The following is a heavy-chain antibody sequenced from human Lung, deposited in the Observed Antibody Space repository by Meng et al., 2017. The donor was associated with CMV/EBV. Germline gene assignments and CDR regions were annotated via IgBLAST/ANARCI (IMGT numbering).Heavy chain of an antibody. D-gene: IGHD1-26*01. CDR1: GYTFTGYY. Sequence: ASVXVSXKASGYTFTGYYMHWVRQAPGQGLEWMGWINPNSGGTNYAQKFQGRVTMTRDTSISTAYMELSRLRSGDTAVYYCARDFFGELLGWFDPWGQGTLVTVSS. CDR2: INPNSGGT. J-gene: IGHJ5*02. CDR3: ARDFFGELLGWFDP. V-gene: IGHV1-2*02.